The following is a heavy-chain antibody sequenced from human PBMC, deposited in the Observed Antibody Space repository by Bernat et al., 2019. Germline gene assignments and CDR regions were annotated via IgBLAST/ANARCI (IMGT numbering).Heavy chain of an antibody. V-gene: IGHV3-23*01. D-gene: IGHD1-26*01. CDR3: AKVQSRSGTRTYIDY. CDR2: ISASGGTT. CDR1: GFTFDSYG. J-gene: IGHJ4*02. Sequence: EVQLLESGGGLVQPGGSLRLSCAASGFTFDSYGMSWVRQAPGKGPEWVSGISASGGTTYYADSVKGRFTVSRDNSKNTVYLQMNSLRAEDTAVNYCAKVQSRSGTRTYIDYWGQGTLVTVSS.